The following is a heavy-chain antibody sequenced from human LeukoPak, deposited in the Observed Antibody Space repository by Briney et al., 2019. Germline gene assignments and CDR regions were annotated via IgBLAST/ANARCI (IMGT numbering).Heavy chain of an antibody. CDR3: AIIPWPPYCSSTSCYTMGNY. CDR1: GFTFSSYW. CDR2: INTDGSST. V-gene: IGHV3-74*01. Sequence: GGSLRLSCAASGFTFSSYWMHWVRQAPGKGLVWVSRINTDGSSTNFADSVKGRFTISRDNAKNTLYLQMNSLRAEDTAVYYCAIIPWPPYCSSTSCYTMGNYWGQGTLVTVSS. J-gene: IGHJ4*02. D-gene: IGHD2-2*02.